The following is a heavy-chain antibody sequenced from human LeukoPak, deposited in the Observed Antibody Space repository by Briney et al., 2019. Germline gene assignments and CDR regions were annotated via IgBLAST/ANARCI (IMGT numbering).Heavy chain of an antibody. Sequence: SVKVSCKASGGTFSSYAISWVRQAPGQGLEWMGGIIPIFGTANYAQKLQGRVTITTDESTSTAYMELSSLRSEDTAVYYCARGYCSSTSCYRGGVDYWGQGTLVTVSS. J-gene: IGHJ4*02. V-gene: IGHV1-69*05. D-gene: IGHD2-2*02. CDR2: IIPIFGTA. CDR1: GGTFSSYA. CDR3: ARGYCSSTSCYRGGVDY.